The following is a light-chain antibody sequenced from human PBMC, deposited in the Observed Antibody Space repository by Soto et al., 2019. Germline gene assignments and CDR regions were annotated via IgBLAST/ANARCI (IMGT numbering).Light chain of an antibody. CDR2: DAS. Sequence: EIVLTQSPATLSLSPGERATLSCRASQSVSSYLAWYQQRPGQAPRLLIYDASNRATGIPARFSGSGSGTDFTLTISSLEPEDFAVYYCQQRSNWLIIFGQGTRLEIK. CDR3: QQRSNWLII. J-gene: IGKJ5*01. V-gene: IGKV3-11*01. CDR1: QSVSSY.